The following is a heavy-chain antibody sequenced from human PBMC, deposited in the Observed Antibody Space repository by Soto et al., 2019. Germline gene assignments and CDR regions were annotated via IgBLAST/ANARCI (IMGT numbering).Heavy chain of an antibody. CDR1: GFTVSSNY. Sequence: EVQLVETGGGLIQPGGSLRLSCAASGFTVSSNYMSWVRQAPGKGLEWVSLIYSGGGSTYYADSVKGRFTISRDDLMNTLYLQMNSLRAEDTAVYYCAKTNLRSGPFDYWGQGTLVTVSS. D-gene: IGHD3-10*01. CDR2: IYSGGGST. CDR3: AKTNLRSGPFDY. J-gene: IGHJ4*02. V-gene: IGHV3-53*02.